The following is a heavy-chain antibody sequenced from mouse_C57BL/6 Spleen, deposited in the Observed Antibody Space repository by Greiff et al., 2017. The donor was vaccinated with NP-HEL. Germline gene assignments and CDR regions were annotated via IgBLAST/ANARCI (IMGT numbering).Heavy chain of an antibody. CDR2: IYPGDGDT. D-gene: IGHD1-1*01. CDR3: ARSGYYGSSEGYYYAMDY. Sequence: QVHVKQSGAELVKPGASVKISCKASAYAFSSYWMNWVKQRPGKGLEWIGQIYPGDGDTNYNGKFKGKATLTADKSSSTAYMQLSSLTSEDSAVYFCARSGYYGSSEGYYYAMDYWGKGTSVTVSS. V-gene: IGHV1-80*01. CDR1: AYAFSSYW. J-gene: IGHJ4*01.